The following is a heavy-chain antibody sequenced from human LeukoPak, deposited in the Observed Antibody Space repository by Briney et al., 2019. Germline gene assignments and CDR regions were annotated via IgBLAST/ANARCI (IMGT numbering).Heavy chain of an antibody. Sequence: PGGSLRLSCAASGFTFSSYAMHWVRQAPGKGLEWVAVISYDGSNKYYADSVKGRFTISRDNSKNTLYLQMNSLRAEDTAVYYCAREITGYSSSWFPYFDYWGQGTLVTVSS. CDR1: GFTFSSYA. V-gene: IGHV3-30-3*01. J-gene: IGHJ4*02. CDR2: ISYDGSNK. CDR3: AREITGYSSSWFPYFDY. D-gene: IGHD6-13*01.